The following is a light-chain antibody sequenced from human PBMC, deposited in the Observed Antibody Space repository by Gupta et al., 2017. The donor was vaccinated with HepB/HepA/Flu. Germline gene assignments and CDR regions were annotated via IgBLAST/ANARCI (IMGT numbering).Light chain of an antibody. CDR3: QQYISYLLT. J-gene: IGKJ4*01. CDR1: QSISSW. Sequence: DIQMTQPPSTLSASVGDRVTITCRASQSISSWLAWYQQKPGKAPKLLIYKASSLESGVPSRFSGSGSGTEFTLTISSLQPDDFATYYCQQYISYLLTFGGGTKVEIK. CDR2: KAS. V-gene: IGKV1-5*03.